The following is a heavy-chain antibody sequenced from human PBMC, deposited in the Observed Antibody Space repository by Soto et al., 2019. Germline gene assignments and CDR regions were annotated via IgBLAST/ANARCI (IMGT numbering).Heavy chain of an antibody. D-gene: IGHD3-16*01. CDR1: GYSFTSYW. CDR2: IYPGDSDT. V-gene: IGHV5-51*01. Sequence: GGSLRLSCKGSGYSFTSYWIGWVRQMPGKGLEWMGIIYPGDSDTRYSPSFQGQVTISADKSISTAYLQWSSLKASDTAMYYCARLRGGDYYYYYYMDVWGKGTTVTVSS. J-gene: IGHJ6*03. CDR3: ARLRGGDYYYYYYMDV.